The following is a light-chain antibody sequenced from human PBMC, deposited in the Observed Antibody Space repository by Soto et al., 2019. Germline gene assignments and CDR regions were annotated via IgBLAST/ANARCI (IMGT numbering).Light chain of an antibody. CDR3: QQYGSLSWT. CDR1: QGVRSN. V-gene: IGKV3-20*01. J-gene: IGKJ1*01. CDR2: GAS. Sequence: EIVMTQSPATLSVSPGERATLSCMASQGVRSNLAWYQQKPGQAPRIIIFGASGRATGIPDRFSGSGSGTDFTLTISRLEPEDFAVYYCQQYGSLSWTFGQGTKVDIK.